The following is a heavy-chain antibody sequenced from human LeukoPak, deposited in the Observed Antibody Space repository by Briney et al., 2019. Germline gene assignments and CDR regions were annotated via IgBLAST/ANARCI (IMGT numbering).Heavy chain of an antibody. Sequence: SVKVSCKASGGTFSSYAISWVRQAPGQGLEWMGGIIPIFGTANYAQKFQGRVTITADESTSTAYMELSSLRSEDTAVYYCAREPEPPDPRYGMDVWGQGTTVTVS. V-gene: IGHV1-69*13. CDR1: GGTFSSYA. J-gene: IGHJ6*02. CDR2: IIPIFGTA. CDR3: AREPEPPDPRYGMDV. D-gene: IGHD1-14*01.